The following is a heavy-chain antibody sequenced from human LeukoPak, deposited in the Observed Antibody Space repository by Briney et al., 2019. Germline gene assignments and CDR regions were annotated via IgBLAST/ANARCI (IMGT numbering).Heavy chain of an antibody. Sequence: TPGGSLRLSCAASGFTFSNAWMTWVRQAPGKGLECVGRIKSKTEGGATDYGVPVKGRFTISRDDSKSTLSLQMDSLKTEDTAVYYCTTDAAGPLERGSPPYYFDYWGQGTLVTVSS. CDR3: TTDAAGPLERGSPPYYFDY. V-gene: IGHV3-15*01. J-gene: IGHJ4*02. D-gene: IGHD5-12*01. CDR2: IKSKTEGGAT. CDR1: GFTFSNAW.